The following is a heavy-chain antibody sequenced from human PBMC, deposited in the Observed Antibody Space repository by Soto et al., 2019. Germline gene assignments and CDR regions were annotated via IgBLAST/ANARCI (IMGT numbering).Heavy chain of an antibody. J-gene: IGHJ5*02. Sequence: SETLSLTCTVSGGSINSRGYYWTWIRQHPGKGLEWIGNIYYSGSIHFNPSLKSRLTMLVGTSENQFSLKLTSVTAADTAVYYCARQSESTGYFYGWFDPWGQGTLVTVSS. V-gene: IGHV4-31*03. CDR3: ARQSESTGYFYGWFDP. CDR2: IYYSGSI. CDR1: GGSINSRGYY. D-gene: IGHD3-9*01.